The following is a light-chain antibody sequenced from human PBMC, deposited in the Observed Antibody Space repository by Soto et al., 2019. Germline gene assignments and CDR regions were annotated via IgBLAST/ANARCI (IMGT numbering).Light chain of an antibody. J-gene: IGKJ1*01. Sequence: ILLTQSPSSLSASVGDRVTITCRASQGIDTSLAWYQQKSGKAPTVLIYASSTLQTGVPSRFSGSGSGTDFSLTISSLHPEDVATYYCQQVDSYPRTFGQGTKVDI. CDR2: ASS. CDR3: QQVDSYPRT. V-gene: IGKV1-9*01. CDR1: QGIDTS.